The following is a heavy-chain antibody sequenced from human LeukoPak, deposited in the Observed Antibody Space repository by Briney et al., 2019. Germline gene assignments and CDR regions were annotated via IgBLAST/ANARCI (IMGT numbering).Heavy chain of an antibody. J-gene: IGHJ6*03. CDR2: INWNVGST. V-gene: IGHV3-20*04. CDR3: ARVTHPDCSSTSCTTYYMDV. Sequence: GGSLRLSCAASGFTFDDYGMRWVRQAPGKGLEWVSGINWNVGSTGYAASVKGRFTISRDNAKNSLYLQMNSLRAEDTALYYCARVTHPDCSSTSCTTYYMDVWGKGTTVTVSS. D-gene: IGHD2-2*01. CDR1: GFTFDDYG.